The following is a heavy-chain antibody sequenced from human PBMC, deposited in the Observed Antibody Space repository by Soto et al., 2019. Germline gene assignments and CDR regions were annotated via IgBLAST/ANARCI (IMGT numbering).Heavy chain of an antibody. V-gene: IGHV4-61*01. CDR1: GGSVSSGSYY. CDR2: IYYSGST. J-gene: IGHJ4*02. Sequence: SETLSLTCTVSGGSVSSGSYYWSWIRQPPGKGLEWIGYIYYSGSTNYNPSLKSRVTISVDTSKNQFSLKLSSVTAADTAVYYCARDPFDEIVGLDYWGQGTLVTVSS. D-gene: IGHD3-22*01. CDR3: ARDPFDEIVGLDY.